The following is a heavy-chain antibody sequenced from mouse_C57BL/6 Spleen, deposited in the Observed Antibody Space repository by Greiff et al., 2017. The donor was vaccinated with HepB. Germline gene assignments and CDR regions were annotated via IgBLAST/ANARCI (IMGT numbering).Heavy chain of an antibody. V-gene: IGHV1-82*01. CDR3: ARIYDGRSFDY. Sequence: VQLQQSGPELVKPGASVKISCKASGYAFSSSWMNWVKQRPGKGLEWIGRIYPGDGDTNYNGKFKGKATLTADKSSSTAYMQLSSLTSEDSAVYFCARIYDGRSFDYWGQGTTLTVSS. D-gene: IGHD2-12*01. CDR1: GYAFSSSW. J-gene: IGHJ2*01. CDR2: IYPGDGDT.